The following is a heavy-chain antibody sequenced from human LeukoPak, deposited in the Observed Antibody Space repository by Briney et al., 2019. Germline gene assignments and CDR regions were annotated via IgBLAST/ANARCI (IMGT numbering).Heavy chain of an antibody. Sequence: GGSLRLSCAASGFTFSSSWMAWVRQAPGKGLEWVGNIKEDGTAKNYVVSVRGRFTISRDNTKNLLFLEMNNLRGDDTAIYYCVRESRPGGAMGLYHNLDYWGQGTLVAVSS. V-gene: IGHV3-7*01. J-gene: IGHJ4*02. CDR1: GFTFSSSW. CDR3: VRESRPGGAMGLYHNLDY. CDR2: IKEDGTAK. D-gene: IGHD1-1*01.